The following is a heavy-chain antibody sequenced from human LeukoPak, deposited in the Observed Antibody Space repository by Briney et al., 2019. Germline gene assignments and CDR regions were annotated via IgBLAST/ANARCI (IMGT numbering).Heavy chain of an antibody. D-gene: IGHD6-13*01. CDR2: ISAYNGNT. J-gene: IGHJ6*03. V-gene: IGHV1-18*01. CDR3: ARDLSYSSSWTHYYYYYMDV. CDR1: GYTFTSYG. Sequence: ASVKVSCKASGYTFTSYGISWVRQAPGQGLEWMGWISAYNGNTNYAQKLQGRVTMTTDTSTSTAYMELRSLRSDDTAVYYCARDLSYSSSWTHYYYYYMDVWGKGTTVTVSS.